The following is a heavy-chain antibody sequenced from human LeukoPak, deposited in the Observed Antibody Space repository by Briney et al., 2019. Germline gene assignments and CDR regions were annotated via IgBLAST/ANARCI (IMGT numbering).Heavy chain of an antibody. J-gene: IGHJ3*02. V-gene: IGHV3-74*01. CDR1: GFTFSGHW. CDR3: ARASSKQLAGYLPDGFDI. CDR2: IKSDGSST. Sequence: PGGSLRLSCAASGFTFSGHWMHWVRQAPGKGLVWVSRIKSDGSSTSYADSVKGRFTISRDNAKNSLSLQMNSLRADDAAVYYCARASSKQLAGYLPDGFDIWGQGTMVTVPS. D-gene: IGHD3-9*01.